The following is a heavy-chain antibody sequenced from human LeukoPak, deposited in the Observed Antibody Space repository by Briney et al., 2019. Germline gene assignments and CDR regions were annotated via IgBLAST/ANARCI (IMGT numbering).Heavy chain of an antibody. CDR3: AKFGLAGSGRFHDAFDI. D-gene: IGHD3-10*01. V-gene: IGHV3-48*01. CDR1: GFTFSSYS. J-gene: IGHJ3*02. Sequence: QPGGSLRLSCAGSGFTFSSYSIYWVRQAPGKGLEWISYISGSGTTKYYADSVRGRFTISRDNSKNTLYLQMNSLRAEDTAVYYCAKFGLAGSGRFHDAFDIWGQGTMVIVSS. CDR2: ISGSGTTK.